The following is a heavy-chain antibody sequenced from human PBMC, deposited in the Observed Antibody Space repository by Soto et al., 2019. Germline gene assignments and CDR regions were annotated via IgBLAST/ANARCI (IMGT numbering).Heavy chain of an antibody. CDR2: ISSSSSYI. CDR3: ARVPSPYYDSSGYYPTPFDY. CDR1: EFTFSSYS. Sequence: PGGSLRLSSAASEFTFSSYSMNWVRQAPGKGLEWVSSISSSSSYIYYADSVKGRFTISRDNAKKSLYLQMNSLRAEDTAVYYCARVPSPYYDSSGYYPTPFDYWGQGTLVTASS. J-gene: IGHJ4*02. D-gene: IGHD3-22*01. V-gene: IGHV3-21*01.